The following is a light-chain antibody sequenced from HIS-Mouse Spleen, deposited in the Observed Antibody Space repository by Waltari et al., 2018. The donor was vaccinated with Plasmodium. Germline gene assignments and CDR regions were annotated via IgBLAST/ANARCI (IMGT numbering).Light chain of an antibody. J-gene: IGKJ1*01. CDR1: QSVSSN. V-gene: IGKV3-15*01. Sequence: IVMKQSPATLSVSPGERATLSCRASQSVSSNLAWYQQKPGQAPRLLIYGASTRATGIPARFSGSGSGTEFTLTISSMQSEDFAVYYCQQYNNWPRGTFGQGTKVEIK. CDR3: QQYNNWPRGT. CDR2: GAS.